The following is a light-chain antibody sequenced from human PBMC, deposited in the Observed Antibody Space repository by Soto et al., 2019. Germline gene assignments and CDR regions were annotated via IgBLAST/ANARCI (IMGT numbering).Light chain of an antibody. CDR3: CSYAGRSIYV. J-gene: IGLJ1*01. V-gene: IGLV2-14*01. CDR1: SDDIGTYEY. Sequence: QSALTQPASVSGSPGQSITISCTGSSDDIGTYEYISWHQHHPGKAPKLILFGVYDRPSGISDRFSGSKSGNTASLTISGLQAEDEAIYSCCSYAGRSIYVFGSGTKLTVL. CDR2: GVY.